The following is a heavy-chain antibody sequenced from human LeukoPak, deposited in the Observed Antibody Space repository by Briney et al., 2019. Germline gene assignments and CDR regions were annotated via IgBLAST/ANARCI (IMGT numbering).Heavy chain of an antibody. CDR2: VRGSGDST. V-gene: IGHV3-23*01. CDR1: GFTFSSYA. CDR3: ARDSGSYRYFDY. Sequence: PGGSLRLSCAASGFTFSSYAMSGVRQAPGKGLEWVSSVRGSGDSTYYADSVKGRFTISRDNSKNTLYLQMNSLRADDTAVYYCARDSGSYRYFDYWGQGTLVTVSS. J-gene: IGHJ4*02. D-gene: IGHD1-26*01.